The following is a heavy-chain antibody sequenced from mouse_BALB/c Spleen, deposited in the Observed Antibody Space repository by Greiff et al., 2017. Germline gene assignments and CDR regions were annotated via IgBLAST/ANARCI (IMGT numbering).Heavy chain of an antibody. V-gene: IGHV5-6-2*01. CDR3: ARHATTVVAEEWYFDV. D-gene: IGHD1-1*01. J-gene: IGHJ1*01. CDR2: INSNGGST. Sequence: EVKLMESGGGLVKPGGSLKLSCAASGFTFSSYYMSWVRQTPEKRLELVAAINSNGGSTYYPDTLKGRFTISRDNAKNTLYLQMSSLKSEDTALYYYARHATTVVAEEWYFDVWGAGTTVTVSS. CDR1: GFTFSSYY.